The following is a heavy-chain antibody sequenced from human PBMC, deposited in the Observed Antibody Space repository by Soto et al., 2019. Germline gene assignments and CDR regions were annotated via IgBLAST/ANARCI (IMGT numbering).Heavy chain of an antibody. V-gene: IGHV1-46*02. CDR1: GYTFKSFY. J-gene: IGHJ5*02. Sequence: QVQLVQSGAEVKKPGASVKVSCTASGYTFKSFYMHWVRQAPGQGLEWIGMINPTDGSVSFAQKFQDRVTLTTDRPTSTVYMELSSLTREDTAVYFCARDFGRHGAVDTTGWFDPWGQATLVTVSS. D-gene: IGHD3-3*01. CDR3: ARDFGRHGAVDTTGWFDP. CDR2: INPTDGSV.